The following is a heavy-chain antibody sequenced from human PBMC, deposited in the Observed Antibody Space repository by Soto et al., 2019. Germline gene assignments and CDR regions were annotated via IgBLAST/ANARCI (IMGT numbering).Heavy chain of an antibody. Sequence: EVQLVESGGGLVKPGGSLRLSCAASGFTFNTYDMNWVRQAPGKGLEWVSSITTSSAYIYYADSLKGRITISRANAKNSLFLQMNSLRAEDTAVYYCVRSGTARLLRPSWFDTWGQGTLVTVSS. J-gene: IGHJ5*02. CDR3: VRSGTARLLRPSWFDT. D-gene: IGHD2-21*01. CDR2: ITTSSAYI. CDR1: GFTFNTYD. V-gene: IGHV3-21*01.